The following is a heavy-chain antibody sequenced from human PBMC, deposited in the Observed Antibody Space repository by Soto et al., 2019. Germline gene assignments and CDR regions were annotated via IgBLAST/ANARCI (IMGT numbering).Heavy chain of an antibody. V-gene: IGHV3-23*01. CDR1: GFDFSNYV. CDR2: FTGSGTYT. J-gene: IGHJ4*02. D-gene: IGHD3-22*01. Sequence: EVQLLESGGGLVQPGGSLRLSCAASGFDFSNYVMSWVRQAPGKGLEGVSTFTGSGTYTNYADSVKGRFTVSGDNSKNTLYLQMNSLRAEDTAVYYCARRQSGNSAYSDYWGQGTLVTVSS. CDR3: ARRQSGNSAYSDY.